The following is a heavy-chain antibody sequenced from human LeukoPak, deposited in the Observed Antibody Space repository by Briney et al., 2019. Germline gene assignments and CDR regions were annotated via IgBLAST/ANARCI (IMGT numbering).Heavy chain of an antibody. CDR1: GFTFSTFA. CDR2: ISYDGSNK. V-gene: IGHV3-30*04. J-gene: IGHJ4*02. Sequence: PRGSLRLSCAASGFTFSTFAMHWVRQAPGKGLDWVAVISYDGSNKYYADSVKGRFIISRDNSKNTLFLQMNSLRAEDTAVYYCARDPPNYGGNSVLSYFDYWGQGTLVTVS. CDR3: ARDPPNYGGNSVLSYFDY. D-gene: IGHD4-23*01.